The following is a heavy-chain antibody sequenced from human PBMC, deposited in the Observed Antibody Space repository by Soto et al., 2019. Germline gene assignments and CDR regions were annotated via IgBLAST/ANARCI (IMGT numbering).Heavy chain of an antibody. CDR2: VYYSGST. CDR1: GGSISSYY. CDR3: AGALGQQLVPTFDI. Sequence: QVQLQESGPGLVKPSETLSLTCTVSGGSISSYYWNWIRQPPGKGLEWIGYVYYSGSTNYNPSLKSRVTISVGTSKNQFSLKLSSVTAADTAVYDCAGALGQQLVPTFDIWGQGTMVTVSS. V-gene: IGHV4-59*01. D-gene: IGHD6-13*01. J-gene: IGHJ3*02.